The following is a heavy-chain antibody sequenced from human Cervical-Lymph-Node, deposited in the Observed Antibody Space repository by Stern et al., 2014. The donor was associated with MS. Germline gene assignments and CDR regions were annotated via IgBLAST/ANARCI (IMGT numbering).Heavy chain of an antibody. D-gene: IGHD6-19*01. Sequence: QVQLVQSGAEVKKPGASVKVSCKTSGDSFTTYAMHWVRQAPGQRLEWLGWISAGGDTKYSQKFQDRVTITRDTSASTAYMEVSSLKSEDTAIYYCASAGGWYEPDYWGQGTLFTVSS. CDR3: ASAGGWYEPDY. J-gene: IGHJ4*02. CDR2: ISAGGDT. CDR1: GDSFTTYA. V-gene: IGHV1-3*01.